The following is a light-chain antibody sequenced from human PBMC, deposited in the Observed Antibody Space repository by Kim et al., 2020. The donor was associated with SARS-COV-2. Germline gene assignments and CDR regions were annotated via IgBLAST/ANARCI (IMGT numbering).Light chain of an antibody. CDR3: AAWDDSLNGYV. CDR2: SNN. CDR1: SSNIGSNT. V-gene: IGLV1-44*01. J-gene: IGLJ1*01. Sequence: GQGVTISCSGSSSNIGSNTVNWYQQLPGTAPKLLIYSNNQRPSGVPARFSGSKSGTSASLAISGLQSEDEADYYCAAWDDSLNGYVFGIGTKVTVL.